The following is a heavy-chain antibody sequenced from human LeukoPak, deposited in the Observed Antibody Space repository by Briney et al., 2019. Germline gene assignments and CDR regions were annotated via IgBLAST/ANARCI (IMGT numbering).Heavy chain of an antibody. CDR3: AKEGYDFWSGPTGFDP. V-gene: IGHV3-23*01. Sequence: GGSLRLSCAASGFTFSSYAMSWVRQAPGKGLEWVSAISGSGSSTYYADSVKGRFTISRDNSKNTLYLQMNSLRAEDTAVYYCAKEGYDFWSGPTGFDPWGQGTLVTVSS. CDR1: GFTFSSYA. CDR2: ISGSGSST. D-gene: IGHD3-3*01. J-gene: IGHJ5*02.